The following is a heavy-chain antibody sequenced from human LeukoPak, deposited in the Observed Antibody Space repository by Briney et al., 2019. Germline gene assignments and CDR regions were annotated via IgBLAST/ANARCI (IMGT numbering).Heavy chain of an antibody. CDR1: GFIVSSNY. V-gene: IGHV3-66*01. D-gene: IGHD3-10*01. J-gene: IGHJ4*02. Sequence: QSGGSLRLSCAASGFIVSSNYMNWFRQAPGKGLEWVSVIYTSDTTYYADSVKGRFTISRDNSKNTLYLHMNNLRAEDTAVYYCARRTYYYSSGSWASDYWGQGTLVTVSS. CDR3: ARRTYYYSSGSWASDY. CDR2: IYTSDTT.